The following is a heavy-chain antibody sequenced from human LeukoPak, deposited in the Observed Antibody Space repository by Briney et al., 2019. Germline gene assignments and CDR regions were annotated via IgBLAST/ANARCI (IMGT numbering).Heavy chain of an antibody. CDR3: ARDRDDFWSGYYIDY. V-gene: IGHV3-11*01. J-gene: IGHJ4*02. CDR2: ISSSGSTI. D-gene: IGHD3-3*01. Sequence: GGSLRLSCAASGCTFSDYYMSWIRQAPGKGLEWVSYISSSGSTIYYADSVKGRFTISRDNAKNSLYLQMNSLRAEDTAVYYCARDRDDFWSGYYIDYWGQGTLVTVSS. CDR1: GCTFSDYY.